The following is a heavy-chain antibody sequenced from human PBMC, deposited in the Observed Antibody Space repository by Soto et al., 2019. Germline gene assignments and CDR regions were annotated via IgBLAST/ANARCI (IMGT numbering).Heavy chain of an antibody. Sequence: QVQLVESGGGVVQPGRSLRLSCVASGFTFSTYGMHWVRQAPGKGLEWVAVISYDGKNKYYADSVKGRLTISRDNSKNTLYLQMSRLRGEDTAVYYCAKGQHCSSTSCYCYHYGIDVWGQGPTVAVTS. V-gene: IGHV3-30*18. CDR3: AKGQHCSSTSCYCYHYGIDV. D-gene: IGHD2-2*01. CDR1: GFTFSTYG. J-gene: IGHJ6*02. CDR2: ISYDGKNK.